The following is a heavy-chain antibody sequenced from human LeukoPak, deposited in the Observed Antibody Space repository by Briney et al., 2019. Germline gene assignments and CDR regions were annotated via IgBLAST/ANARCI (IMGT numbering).Heavy chain of an antibody. D-gene: IGHD2-2*01. CDR2: ISYDGSNK. Sequence: PGRSLRLPCAASGFTFSSYAMHWVRQAPGKGLEWVAVISYDGSNKYYADSVKGRFTISRDNSKNTLYLQMNSLRAEDTAVYYCARDLCSTTSCLDYWGQGTLVTVSS. CDR1: GFTFSSYA. J-gene: IGHJ4*02. V-gene: IGHV3-30-3*01. CDR3: ARDLCSTTSCLDY.